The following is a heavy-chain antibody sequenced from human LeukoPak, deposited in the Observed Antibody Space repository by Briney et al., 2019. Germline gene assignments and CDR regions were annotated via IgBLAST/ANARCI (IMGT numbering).Heavy chain of an antibody. J-gene: IGHJ4*02. CDR3: TTPPGYYDMSPFDY. V-gene: IGHV3-15*01. CDR2: IKSKTDGETT. CDR1: GFTFSNAW. Sequence: GGSLRLSCAASGFTFSNAWMTWVRQAPGEGLEWVGHIKSKTDGETTDYAAPVKGRFSISRDDSKNTLYLQMNSLKIEDTAVYYCTTPPGYYDMSPFDYWGPGTLVTVSS. D-gene: IGHD3-22*01.